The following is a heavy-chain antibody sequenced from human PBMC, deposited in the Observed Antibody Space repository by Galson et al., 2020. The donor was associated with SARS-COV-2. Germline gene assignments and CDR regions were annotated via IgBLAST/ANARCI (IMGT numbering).Heavy chain of an antibody. Sequence: GGSLRLSCAASTFTFEHYAMPWVRQAPGKGLEWVSGINWNSGSIGYADSVKGRFTISRDNANNSLYLQMNSLRAEDTALYYCVKDIGDYYDTSGYYGAFDLWGQGTLVTVS. CDR1: TFTFEHYA. D-gene: IGHD3-22*01. J-gene: IGHJ3*01. CDR2: INWNSGSI. V-gene: IGHV3-9*01. CDR3: VKDIGDYYDTSGYYGAFDL.